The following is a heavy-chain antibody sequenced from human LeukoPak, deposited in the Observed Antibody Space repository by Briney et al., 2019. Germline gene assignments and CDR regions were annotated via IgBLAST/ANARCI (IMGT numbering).Heavy chain of an antibody. CDR2: ISHESSII. CDR3: VSGGIAAAGYSYDY. D-gene: IGHD6-13*01. V-gene: IGHV3-48*01. J-gene: IGHJ4*02. CDR1: GFTFSSYS. Sequence: GGSLRLSCAASGFTFSSYSMNWVRQVPGKGLEWLSYISHESSIIYYANSVKGRFTISKDNAKNSLYLQMSSLRAEDTAVYYCVSGGIAAAGYSYDYWGQGTLVTVSS.